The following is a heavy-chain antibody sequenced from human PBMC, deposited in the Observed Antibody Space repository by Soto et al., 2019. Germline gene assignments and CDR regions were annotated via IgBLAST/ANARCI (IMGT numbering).Heavy chain of an antibody. V-gene: IGHV3-21*06. J-gene: IGHJ4*02. CDR2: ISSTTNYI. CDR3: ARESEDLTSNFDY. Sequence: GGSLRLSCAASGFTFTRYSMNWVRQAPGKGLEWVSSISSTTNYICYGDSMKGRFTISRDNAKNSLYLEMNSLRAEDTAVYYCARESEDLTSNFDYWGQGTLVTVSS. CDR1: GFTFTRYS.